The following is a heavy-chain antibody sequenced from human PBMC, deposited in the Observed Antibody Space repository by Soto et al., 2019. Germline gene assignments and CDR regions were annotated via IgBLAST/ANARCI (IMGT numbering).Heavy chain of an antibody. CDR1: GGSISSCRYY. CDR2: IYYSGST. V-gene: IGHV4-31*03. D-gene: IGHD2-2*01. J-gene: IGHJ6*03. Sequence: TLFLTCTLCGGSISSCRYYRNWIRPHPGKGLEWIGYIYYSGSTYYNPSLKSRVTISVDTSKNQFSLKLSSVTAADTAVYYCARDHRPSTRPGGYYYYTDAWGKWTTVTVSS. CDR3: ARDHRPSTRPGGYYYYTDA.